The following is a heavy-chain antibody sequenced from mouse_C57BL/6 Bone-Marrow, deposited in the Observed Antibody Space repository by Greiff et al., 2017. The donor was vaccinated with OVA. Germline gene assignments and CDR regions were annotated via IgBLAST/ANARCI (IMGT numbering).Heavy chain of an antibody. V-gene: IGHV1-39*01. J-gene: IGHJ3*01. CDR3: VIGRGLLSPAWFAY. D-gene: IGHD3-2*02. CDR1: GYSFTDYN. Sequence: VQLQQSGPELVKPGASVKISCKASGYSFTDYNMNWVKQSNGKSLEWIGVINPNYGTTSYNQKFKGKATLTVDQSSSTAYMQLNSLTSEDSAVYNCVIGRGLLSPAWFAYWGEVTLVTVSA. CDR2: INPNYGTT.